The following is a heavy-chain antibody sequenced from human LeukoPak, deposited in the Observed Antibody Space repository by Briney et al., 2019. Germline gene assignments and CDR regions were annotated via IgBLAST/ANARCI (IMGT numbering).Heavy chain of an antibody. V-gene: IGHV4-59*12. Sequence: PSETLSLTCAVYGGSFSGYYWSWIRQPPGKGLEWLGKIYFTGSSKPNPSLKSRVTISLDTSKNQFSLRLASVTAADTAVYYCARDSPVRGYSYDMWAYGMDVWGQGTTVTVSS. D-gene: IGHD5-18*01. CDR1: GGSFSGYY. CDR2: IYFTGSS. CDR3: ARDSPVRGYSYDMWAYGMDV. J-gene: IGHJ6*02.